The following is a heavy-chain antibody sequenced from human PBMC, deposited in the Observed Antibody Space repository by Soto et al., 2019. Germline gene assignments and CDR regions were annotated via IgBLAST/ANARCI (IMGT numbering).Heavy chain of an antibody. CDR2: ILNDGSNE. V-gene: IGHV3-33*01. D-gene: IGHD4-17*01. J-gene: IGHJ4*02. CDR3: ARDDDFDDNGLDY. Sequence: QVQLVESGGGVVQPGTSLRLSCAASGFTFSRFGMHWVRQAPGKGLAWVGAILNDGSNEKYADSVKGRFTISRDNSKNTLYLQMNSLRAEDTAVYYCARDDDFDDNGLDYWGQGTLVTVSS. CDR1: GFTFSRFG.